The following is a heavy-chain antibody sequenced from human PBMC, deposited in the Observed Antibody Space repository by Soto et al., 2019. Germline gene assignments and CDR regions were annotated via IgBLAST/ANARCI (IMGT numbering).Heavy chain of an antibody. V-gene: IGHV3-30*03. CDR1: GFTFSSYG. J-gene: IGHJ3*02. D-gene: IGHD3-3*01. CDR3: ASYYDFWSGYPNLVAFDI. Sequence: SLRLSCAASGFTFSSYGMHGVRQAPGKGLEWVAVISYDGSNKYYADSVKGRFTISRDNSKNTLYLQMNSLRAEDTAVYYCASYYDFWSGYPNLVAFDIWGQGTMVTVSS. CDR2: ISYDGSNK.